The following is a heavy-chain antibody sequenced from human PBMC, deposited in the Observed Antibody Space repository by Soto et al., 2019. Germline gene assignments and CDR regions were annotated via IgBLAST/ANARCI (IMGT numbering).Heavy chain of an antibody. Sequence: QGHLEQSGGEVKKPGASVQVSCRALDYTFITYGLSWVRQAPGQGLEWMGLINPYNGNTVYAQKFQGRVTMTRDTSTDTAYMELRSLRLNDTAGYDCASISYPALQGAFDIWGHGTMVTVSS. CDR3: ASISYPALQGAFDI. V-gene: IGHV1-18*04. D-gene: IGHD3-9*01. CDR1: DYTFITYG. J-gene: IGHJ3*02. CDR2: INPYNGNT.